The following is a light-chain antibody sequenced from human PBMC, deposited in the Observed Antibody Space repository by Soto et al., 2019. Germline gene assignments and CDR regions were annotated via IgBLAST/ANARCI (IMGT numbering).Light chain of an antibody. CDR1: QSINNW. Sequence: DIQMTHSPLTLSASVGDRVTITCRASQSINNWLAWYQQKPGKAPKLLLYGTSSRDGGVPPRFSGSGYGTEFTLSISSLQPDDFATCYCQQYNRYSGMFGQGTNV. CDR3: QQYNRYSGM. V-gene: IGKV1-5*01. CDR2: GTS. J-gene: IGKJ1*01.